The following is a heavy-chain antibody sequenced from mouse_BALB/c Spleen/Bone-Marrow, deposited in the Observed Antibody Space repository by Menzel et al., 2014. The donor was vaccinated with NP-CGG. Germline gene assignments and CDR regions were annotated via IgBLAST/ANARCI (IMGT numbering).Heavy chain of an antibody. Sequence: EVKLVESGGGLVQPGGSMKLSCVASGFTFSNYWMNWVRQSPEKGLEWVAEIRLKSNNYATHYAESVEGRFTISGDDSKSSVYLQMNNLRAEDTGIYYCTREGLRRGFAYWGQGTLVTVSA. J-gene: IGHJ3*01. CDR3: TREGLRRGFAY. CDR1: GFTFSNYW. D-gene: IGHD2-2*01. CDR2: IRLKSNNYAT. V-gene: IGHV6-6*02.